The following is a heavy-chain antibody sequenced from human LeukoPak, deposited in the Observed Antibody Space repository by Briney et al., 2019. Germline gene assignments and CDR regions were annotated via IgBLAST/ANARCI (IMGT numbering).Heavy chain of an antibody. Sequence: ASVKVSCKTSGYTFTDYYLHWVRQAPGQGLEWMGWINPNSGGTSSAQKFQGRVTMTRDTSITTVYMEVSWLTSDDTAIYYCARADRLHGGPYLIGPWGQGTLVTVS. J-gene: IGHJ5*02. CDR1: GYTFTDYY. D-gene: IGHD2-21*01. V-gene: IGHV1-2*02. CDR3: ARADRLHGGPYLIGP. CDR2: INPNSGGT.